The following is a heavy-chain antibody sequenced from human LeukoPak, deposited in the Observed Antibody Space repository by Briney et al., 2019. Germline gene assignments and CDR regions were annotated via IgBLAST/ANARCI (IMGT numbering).Heavy chain of an antibody. D-gene: IGHD5-18*01. CDR3: ARGGYSYGYGADY. V-gene: IGHV1-69*05. J-gene: IGHJ4*02. Sequence: SVKVSCKASGGTFSSYAISWVRQAPGQGLEWMGGIIPIFGAANYAQKFQGRVTITTDESTSTAYMELSSLRSEDTAVYYCARGGYSYGYGADYWGQGTLVTVSS. CDR1: GGTFSSYA. CDR2: IIPIFGAA.